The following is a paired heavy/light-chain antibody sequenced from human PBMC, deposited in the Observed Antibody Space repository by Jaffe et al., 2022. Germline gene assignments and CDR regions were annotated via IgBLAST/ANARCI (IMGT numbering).Heavy chain of an antibody. Sequence: QVQLQESGPGLVKPSETLSLTCTVSGGSISSYYWSWIRQPPGKGLEWIGYIYYSGSTNYNPSLKSRVTISVDTSKNQFSLKLSSVTAADTAVYYCARGSLLLNYYGSGSYYNAPYFDYWGQGTLVTVSS. CDR3: ARGSLLLNYYGSGSYYNAPYFDY. CDR2: IYYSGST. CDR1: GGSISSYY. D-gene: IGHD3-10*01. J-gene: IGHJ4*02. V-gene: IGHV4-59*01.
Light chain of an antibody. CDR2: AAS. CDR3: QQLNSYPFT. Sequence: DIQLTQSPSFLSASVGDRVTITCRASQGISSYLAWYQQKPGKAPKLLIYAASTLQSGVPSRFSGSGSGTEFTLTISSLQPEDFATYYCQQLNSYPFTFGQGTRLEIK. J-gene: IGKJ5*01. V-gene: IGKV1-9*01. CDR1: QGISSY.